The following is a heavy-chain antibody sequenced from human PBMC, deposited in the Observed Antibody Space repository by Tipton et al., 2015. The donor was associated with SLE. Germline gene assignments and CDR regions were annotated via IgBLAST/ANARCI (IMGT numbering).Heavy chain of an antibody. CDR1: GGSISSYY. CDR3: ARRYIKQWLDGAFDI. D-gene: IGHD6-19*01. CDR2: IYYSGST. V-gene: IGHV4-59*01. Sequence: TLSLTCTVSGGSISSYYWSWIRQPPGKGLEWIGYIYYSGSTNYNPSLKSRVTISVDTSKNQFSLKLSSATAADTAVYYCARRYIKQWLDGAFDIWGQGTMVTVSS. J-gene: IGHJ3*02.